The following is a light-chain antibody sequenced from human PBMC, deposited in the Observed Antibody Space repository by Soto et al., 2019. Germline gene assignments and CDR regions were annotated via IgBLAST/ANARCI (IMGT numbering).Light chain of an antibody. V-gene: IGKV1-33*01. CDR1: QSISSY. CDR3: QQYENLPT. J-gene: IGKJ5*01. Sequence: DIQMTQSPSSLSASVGDRFTITCRASQSISSYLNWYQQKPGKAPKLLIYAASSLQSGVPSRFRGSGSGTDFTFTISRLQPEDIATYYCQQYENLPTFGQGTRLEI. CDR2: AAS.